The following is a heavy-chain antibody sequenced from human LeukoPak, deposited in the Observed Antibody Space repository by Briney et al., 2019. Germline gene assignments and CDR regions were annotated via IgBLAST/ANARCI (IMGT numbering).Heavy chain of an antibody. J-gene: IGHJ4*02. CDR2: ISPDNGKT. Sequence: ASVKVSCKASGYAFSSYGVSWVRQAPGQGLEWMGWISPDNGKTQYVQKFQGGVSMTTDTSTSTAYMELRSLRSDDTAVYYCARDLGYSSSWYSDYWGQGTLVIVSS. CDR1: GYAFSSYG. CDR3: ARDLGYSSSWYSDY. D-gene: IGHD6-13*01. V-gene: IGHV1-18*01.